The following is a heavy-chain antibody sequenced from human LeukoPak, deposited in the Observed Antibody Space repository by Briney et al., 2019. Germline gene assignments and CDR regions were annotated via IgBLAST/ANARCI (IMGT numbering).Heavy chain of an antibody. J-gene: IGHJ6*02. CDR3: ARGGVGATYYYGMDV. CDR1: GFTFSSDS. CDR2: ISSSSSYI. D-gene: IGHD1-26*01. V-gene: IGHV3-21*01. Sequence: GGSLRLSCAPSGFTFSSDSMNWVRQAPGRGLEWVSSISSSSSYIYYADSVKGRFTISRDNAKNSLYLQMNSLRAEDTAVYYCARGGVGATYYYGMDVWGQGTTVTVSS.